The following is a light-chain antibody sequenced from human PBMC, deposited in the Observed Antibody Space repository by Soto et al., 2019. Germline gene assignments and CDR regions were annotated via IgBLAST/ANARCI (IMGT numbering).Light chain of an antibody. Sequence: DIQMTQSPSSLSASVGDRVTITCRASQSISTFLNWYQQKPGKAPNLLIYAASGLQSGVPSRFSGSGSGTDFTLTISCLQSEDFATYYCQQYYSYPITFGQGTRLEIK. CDR3: QQYYSYPIT. V-gene: IGKV1-39*01. CDR2: AAS. J-gene: IGKJ5*01. CDR1: QSISTF.